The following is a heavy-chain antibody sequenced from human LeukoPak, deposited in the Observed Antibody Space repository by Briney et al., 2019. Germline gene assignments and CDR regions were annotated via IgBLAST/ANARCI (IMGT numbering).Heavy chain of an antibody. Sequence: ASVKVSCKASGYTFTSYAMHWVRQAPGQRLEWMGWINAGNGNTKYSQKFQGRVTITRDTSASTAYMELSSLRSEDTAVYYCAADYYDSSGYYTPPIFDYWGQGTLVTVSS. CDR3: AADYYDSSGYYTPPIFDY. CDR2: INAGNGNT. J-gene: IGHJ4*02. V-gene: IGHV1-3*01. D-gene: IGHD3-22*01. CDR1: GYTFTSYA.